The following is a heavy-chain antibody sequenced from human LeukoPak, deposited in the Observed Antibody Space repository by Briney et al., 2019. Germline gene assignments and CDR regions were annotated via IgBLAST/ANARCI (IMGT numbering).Heavy chain of an antibody. CDR3: ASDIATVTPGDY. CDR2: INPNSGDT. CDR1: AYTFTAYS. V-gene: IGHV1-2*06. Sequence: AAAVKVSCEASAYTFTAYSVHWVRQAPGQGLEWVGHINPNSGDTNYAQKFQGRVTMTRDTSISTAYMELSRLRSDDTAVYYCASDIATVTPGDYWGQGTLATASS. D-gene: IGHD4-17*01. J-gene: IGHJ4*02.